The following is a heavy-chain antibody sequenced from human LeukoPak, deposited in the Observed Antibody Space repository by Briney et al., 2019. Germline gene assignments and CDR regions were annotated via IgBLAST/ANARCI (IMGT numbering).Heavy chain of an antibody. D-gene: IGHD3-22*01. V-gene: IGHV4-4*07. J-gene: IGHJ4*02. CDR3: ARGYYDSSGYPVPDY. Sequence: PSETLSLTCTVSGGSISSYYWSWIRQPAGKGLEWIGRVYTSGSTNYNPPLKSRVTMSVDTSKNQFSLKLSSVTAADTAVYYCARGYYDSSGYPVPDYWGQGTLVTVSS. CDR2: VYTSGST. CDR1: GGSISSYY.